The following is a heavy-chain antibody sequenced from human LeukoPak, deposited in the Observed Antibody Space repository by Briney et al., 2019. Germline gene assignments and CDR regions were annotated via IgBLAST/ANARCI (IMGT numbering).Heavy chain of an antibody. CDR1: GGSISSGDYY. Sequence: PSQTLSLTCTVSGGSISSGDYYWSWIRQPPGKGLEWTGYIYYSGSTYYNPSLKSRVTISVDTSKNQFSLKLSSVTAADTAVYYCARGDSYGLILIDYWGQGTLVTVSS. CDR3: ARGDSYGLILIDY. J-gene: IGHJ4*02. D-gene: IGHD5-18*01. V-gene: IGHV4-30-4*01. CDR2: IYYSGST.